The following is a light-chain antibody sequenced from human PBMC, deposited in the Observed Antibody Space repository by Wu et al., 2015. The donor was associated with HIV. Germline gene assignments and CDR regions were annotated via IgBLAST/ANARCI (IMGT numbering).Light chain of an antibody. J-gene: IGKJ2*01. Sequence: EVVMTQSPATLSVSPGERATLSCRASQIIIRNLAWYQQKPGQAPRLLIYSASVRAAGIPARFSGSGSGTEFTLTISSMQSEDFAVYYCQQYNNWPPYTFGQGTKVGI. CDR2: SAS. V-gene: IGKV3-15*01. CDR3: QQYNNWPPYT. CDR1: QIIIRN.